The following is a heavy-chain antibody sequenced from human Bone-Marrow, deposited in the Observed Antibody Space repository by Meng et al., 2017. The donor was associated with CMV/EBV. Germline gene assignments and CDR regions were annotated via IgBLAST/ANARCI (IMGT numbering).Heavy chain of an antibody. V-gene: IGHV3-66*02. CDR1: GFTFSNYN. D-gene: IGHD1-7*01. CDR2: IYSGGST. CDR3: ARDTKLPYSYYYGMDV. J-gene: IGHJ6*02. Sequence: GESLKISCAASGFTFSNYNMNWVRQAPGKGLEWVSVIYSGGSTYYADSVKGRFTISRDNSKNTLYLQMNSLRAEDTAVYYCARDTKLPYSYYYGMDVWGQGTTVTV.